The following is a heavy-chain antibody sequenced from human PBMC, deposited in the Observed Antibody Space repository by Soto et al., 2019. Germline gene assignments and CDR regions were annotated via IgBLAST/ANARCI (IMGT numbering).Heavy chain of an antibody. Sequence: GESLKISCKGSGYAFINFWIGWVRQMPGKGLEWMGIIYPGNSETRYSPSFQGQVTMSVDKSTATAYLKWSSLKASDSAVYYCARPGGSGTYYKFDYWGQGTPVTVSS. D-gene: IGHD3-10*01. CDR1: GYAFINFW. V-gene: IGHV5-51*01. CDR3: ARPGGSGTYYKFDY. CDR2: IYPGNSET. J-gene: IGHJ4*02.